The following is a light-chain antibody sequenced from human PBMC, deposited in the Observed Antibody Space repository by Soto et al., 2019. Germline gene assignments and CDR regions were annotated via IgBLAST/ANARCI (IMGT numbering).Light chain of an antibody. CDR1: SSNIGATYD. V-gene: IGLV1-40*01. J-gene: IGLJ1*01. CDR2: GNS. CDR3: QSYDSSLSAHYV. Sequence: QSVLTQPPSVSGAPGQRVTISSTGSSSNIGATYDVQWYQQLPGTAPKLLIYGNSNRPSGVPDRFSGSKSGTSASLAITGLQADDEADYYCQSYDSSLSAHYVFGSGTQLTVL.